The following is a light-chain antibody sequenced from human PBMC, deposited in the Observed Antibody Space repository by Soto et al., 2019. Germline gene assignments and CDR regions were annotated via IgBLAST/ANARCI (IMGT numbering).Light chain of an antibody. V-gene: IGLV2-14*01. CDR1: SSDVGGYNY. Sequence: QSALTQPASVSGSPGQSITISCTGASSDVGGYNYVSWYQQHPGKAPKLMIYDVSDRPSGVSNRFSGSKSGNTASLTISWRQAEDEADYYCSSYTSSSTRVFGTGTKLTVL. J-gene: IGLJ1*01. CDR3: SSYTSSSTRV. CDR2: DVS.